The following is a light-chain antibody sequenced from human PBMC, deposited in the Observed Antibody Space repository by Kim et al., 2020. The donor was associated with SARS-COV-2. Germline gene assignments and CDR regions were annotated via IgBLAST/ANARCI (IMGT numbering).Light chain of an antibody. V-gene: IGLV1-44*01. CDR1: RPNIEKKP. CDR3: AAWDDSLSSPV. CDR2: AYD. Sequence: GQRVPISCSGSRPNIEKKPVNWFQQLPGTAPTLRISAYDQRPSGIPDRFSGSKSGTSASLAISGLQSEDEADYYCAAWDDSLSSPVFGGGTQLTVL. J-gene: IGLJ3*02.